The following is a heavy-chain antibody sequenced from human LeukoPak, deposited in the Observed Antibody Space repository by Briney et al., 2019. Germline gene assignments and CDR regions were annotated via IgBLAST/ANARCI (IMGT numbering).Heavy chain of an antibody. CDR2: ISYDGSNK. Sequence: PGGSLRLSCAASGFTFRSYGMHWVRQAPGKGLEWVAVISYDGSNKYYADSVKGRFTISRDNSKNTLYLQMNSLRPEDTAVYYCARDLNGSGDYWGQGTLVTVSS. CDR1: GFTFRSYG. V-gene: IGHV3-30*03. J-gene: IGHJ4*02. D-gene: IGHD3-10*01. CDR3: ARDLNGSGDY.